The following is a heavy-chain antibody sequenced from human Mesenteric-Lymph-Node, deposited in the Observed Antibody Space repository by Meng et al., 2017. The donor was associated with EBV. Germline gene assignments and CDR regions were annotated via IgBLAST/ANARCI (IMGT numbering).Heavy chain of an antibody. CDR2: INHIRSV. J-gene: IGHJ2*01. CDR3: GRVGGGRRLGFDL. CDR1: GGSFNDYY. V-gene: IGHV4-34*02. Sequence: QVQLQQLGAGLLKPAETLSLSCAVYGGSFNDYYWIWIRQAPGKGLEWIGEINHIRSVYYNPSLKSRVTISVDTSKNQFSLKLTSVTAADTAVYYCGRVGGGRRLGFDLWGRGTLVTVSS. D-gene: IGHD3-16*01.